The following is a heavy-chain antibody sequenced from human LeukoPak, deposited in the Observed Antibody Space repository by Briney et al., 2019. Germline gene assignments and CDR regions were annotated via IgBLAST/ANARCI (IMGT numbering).Heavy chain of an antibody. CDR1: GFTFSNYG. D-gene: IGHD2-2*01. J-gene: IGHJ4*02. Sequence: GGSLRLSCAVSGFTFSNYGMHWVRQAPGKGLEWMAFISYDGTNKDYADSVKGRFTVSRDNSKDTLYLQMNSLRAEDTAVYYCAKPSLISAAFDYWGQGTLVTVSS. V-gene: IGHV3-30*18. CDR3: AKPSLISAAFDY. CDR2: ISYDGTNK.